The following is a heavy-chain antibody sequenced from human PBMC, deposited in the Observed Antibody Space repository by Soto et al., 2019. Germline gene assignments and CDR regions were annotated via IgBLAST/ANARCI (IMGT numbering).Heavy chain of an antibody. Sequence: ASVKVSRTLSRYTLPDLFIQSLAHAPGKWLEWMGGFDPEDGETIYAQKFQGRVTMTEDTSTDTAYMELSSLRSEDTAVYYCAASIAARRGAFDIWGQGTMVTVSS. CDR2: FDPEDGET. J-gene: IGHJ3*02. V-gene: IGHV1-24*01. CDR3: AASIAARRGAFDI. CDR1: RYTLPDLF. D-gene: IGHD6-6*01.